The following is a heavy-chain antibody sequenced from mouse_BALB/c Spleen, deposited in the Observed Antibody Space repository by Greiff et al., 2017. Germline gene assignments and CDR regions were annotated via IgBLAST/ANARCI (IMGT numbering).Heavy chain of an antibody. J-gene: IGHJ4*01. CDR2: IDPANGNT. CDR1: GFNIKDTY. Sequence: DVKLVESGAELVKPGASVKLSCTASGFNIKDTYMHWVKQRPEQGLEWIGRIDPANGNTKYDPKFQGKATITADTSSNTAYLQLSSLTSEDTAVYYCARGSLDYWGQGTSVTVSS. D-gene: IGHD1-1*01. V-gene: IGHV14-3*02. CDR3: ARGSLDY.